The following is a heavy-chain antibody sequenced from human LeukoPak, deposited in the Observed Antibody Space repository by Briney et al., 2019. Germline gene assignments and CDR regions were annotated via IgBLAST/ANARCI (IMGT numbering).Heavy chain of an antibody. Sequence: GGSLRLSCASSGFTFSSYGLHWVRQAPGKGLEWVAVISYAGSNKYYADSVKGRFTISRDNSKNTLYLQMDSLRVEDTAVYYCAKGIRYCSSTSCYYVHYYYGMDVWGQGTTVTVSS. CDR2: ISYAGSNK. CDR3: AKGIRYCSSTSCYYVHYYYGMDV. CDR1: GFTFSSYG. J-gene: IGHJ6*02. D-gene: IGHD2-2*01. V-gene: IGHV3-30*18.